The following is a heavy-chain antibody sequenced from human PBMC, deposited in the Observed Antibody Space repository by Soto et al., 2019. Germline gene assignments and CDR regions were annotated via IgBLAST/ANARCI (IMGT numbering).Heavy chain of an antibody. J-gene: IGHJ2*01. CDR2: IKQDGSEK. V-gene: IGHV3-7*05. Sequence: EVQLVESGGGLVQPGGSLRLSCAASGFTFSRYWMSWVRQAPGKGLEWVANIKQDGSEKYYVDSVKGRFTIFRDNAKNSLYLQMNSLRAEDTAVFYCARDPSGNFDLWGRGTLVTVSS. CDR1: GFTFSRYW. CDR3: ARDPSGNFDL.